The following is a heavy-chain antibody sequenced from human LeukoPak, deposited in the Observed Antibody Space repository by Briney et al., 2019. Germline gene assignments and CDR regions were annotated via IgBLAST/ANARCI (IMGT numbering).Heavy chain of an antibody. V-gene: IGHV3-48*03. D-gene: IGHD6-19*01. J-gene: IGHJ4*02. CDR2: ISSSGSTI. CDR3: ARDGSDSSPFDY. CDR1: GFTFSSYE. Sequence: GGSLRLSCAASGFTFSSYEMNWFRQAPGKGREWFSYISSSGSTIYYADSVKGRFTISRDNAKTSLYLQMNSLRAEDTAVYYCARDGSDSSPFDYWGQGTLVTVSS.